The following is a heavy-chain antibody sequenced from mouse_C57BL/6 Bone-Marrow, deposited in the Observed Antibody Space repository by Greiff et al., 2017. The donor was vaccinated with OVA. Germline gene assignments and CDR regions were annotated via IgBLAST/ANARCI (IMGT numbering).Heavy chain of an antibody. CDR1: GYTFTSYG. CDR2: IYPRSGNT. V-gene: IGHV1-81*01. CDR3: ARKGLRWFAY. D-gene: IGHD2-4*01. J-gene: IGHJ3*01. Sequence: QVQLQQSGAELARPGASVKLSCKASGYTFTSYGISWVKQRTGQGLEWIGEIYPRSGNTYYNEKLQGKATLTADKSSSTAYMELRSLTSEDSAVYFCARKGLRWFAYWGQGTLVTVSA.